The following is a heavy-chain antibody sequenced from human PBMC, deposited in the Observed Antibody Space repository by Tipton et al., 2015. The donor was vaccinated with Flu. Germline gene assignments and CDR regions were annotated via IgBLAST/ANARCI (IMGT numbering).Heavy chain of an antibody. Sequence: LRLSCTVSGGSISSYYWSWIRQPPGKGLEWIGYIYYSGSTNYNPSLKSRVTISVDTSKNQFSLKLSSVTAADTAVYYCARGPIVEEANAFDIWGQGTMVTVSS. CDR1: GGSISSYY. D-gene: IGHD1-26*01. CDR3: ARGPIVEEANAFDI. CDR2: IYYSGST. V-gene: IGHV4-59*01. J-gene: IGHJ3*02.